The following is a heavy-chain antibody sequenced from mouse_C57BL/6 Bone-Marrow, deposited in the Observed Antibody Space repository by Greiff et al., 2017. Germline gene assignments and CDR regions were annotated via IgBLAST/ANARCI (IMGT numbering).Heavy chain of an antibody. D-gene: IGHD2-2*01. J-gene: IGHJ4*01. CDR3: ARAGLRRGDAMDY. CDR1: GFTFSSYA. CDR2: ISDGGSYT. V-gene: IGHV5-4*01. Sequence: LVESGGGLVKPGGSLKLSCAASGFTFSSYAMSWVRQTPEKRLEWVATISDGGSYTYYPDNVKGRFTISRDNAKNNLYLQMSHLKSEDTAMYYCARAGLRRGDAMDYWGQGTSVTVSS.